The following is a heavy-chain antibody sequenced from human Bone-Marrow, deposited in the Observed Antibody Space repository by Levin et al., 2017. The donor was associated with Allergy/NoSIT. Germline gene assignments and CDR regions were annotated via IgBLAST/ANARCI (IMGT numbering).Heavy chain of an antibody. CDR1: GGSISSYY. Sequence: TSETLSLTCTVSGGSISSYYWSWIRQPPGKGLEWIGYIYYSGSTNYNPSLKSRVTISVDTSKNQFSLKLSSVTAADTAVYYCARATQYCSGGSCKYYFDYWGQGTLVTVSS. CDR3: ARATQYCSGGSCKYYFDY. CDR2: IYYSGST. J-gene: IGHJ4*02. V-gene: IGHV4-59*01. D-gene: IGHD2-15*01.